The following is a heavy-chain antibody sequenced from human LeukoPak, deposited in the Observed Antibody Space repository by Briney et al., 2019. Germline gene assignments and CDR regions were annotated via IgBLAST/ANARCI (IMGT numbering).Heavy chain of an antibody. J-gene: IGHJ4*02. Sequence: ASVKVSCKASGYTFTSYAMHWVRQAPGQRLEWMGWSNAGNGNTKYSQEFQGRVTITRDTSASTAYMELSSLRSEDMAVNYCAREGDFWSGHRYYFDYWGQGTLVTVSS. D-gene: IGHD3-3*01. CDR3: AREGDFWSGHRYYFDY. CDR2: SNAGNGNT. V-gene: IGHV1-3*02. CDR1: GYTFTSYA.